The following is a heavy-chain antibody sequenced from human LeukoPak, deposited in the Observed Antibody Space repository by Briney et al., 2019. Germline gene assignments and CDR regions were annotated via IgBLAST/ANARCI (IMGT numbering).Heavy chain of an antibody. J-gene: IGHJ4*02. CDR1: GGSLSSYY. Sequence: SSETLSPTCTVSGGSLSSYYWSWIRQPPGKGLEWIGYIYYSGSTNYNPSLKSRVTISVDTSKNQFSLRLSSVTAADTAVYYCARQGTIRIFDYWGQGTLVTVSS. D-gene: IGHD2/OR15-2a*01. CDR2: IYYSGST. V-gene: IGHV4-59*08. CDR3: ARQGTIRIFDY.